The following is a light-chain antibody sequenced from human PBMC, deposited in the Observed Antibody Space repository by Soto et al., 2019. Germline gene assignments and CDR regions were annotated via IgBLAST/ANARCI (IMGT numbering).Light chain of an antibody. CDR1: SSDVGGYDY. CDR2: DVT. CDR3: SSFTSSTTYG. Sequence: QSALTQPASVSGSPGQSITISCTGTSSDVGGYDYVSWNQQHPGKAPKLMIYDVTNRPSGVSNRFSGSKSGNTASLTFSGLQAEDEADYFCSSFTSSTTYGFGTGTKVTVL. J-gene: IGLJ1*01. V-gene: IGLV2-14*01.